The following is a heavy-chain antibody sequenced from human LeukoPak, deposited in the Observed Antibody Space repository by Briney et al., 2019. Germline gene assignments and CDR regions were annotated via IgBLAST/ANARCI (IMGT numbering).Heavy chain of an antibody. D-gene: IGHD3-9*01. CDR2: IYTSGST. V-gene: IGHV4-61*02. CDR3: ARASIWYYDILTGYYDY. Sequence: PSETLSLTCTVSGGTISSGSYYWSWIRPPAGKGREGISRIYTSGSTNYHPSHRSRVTISVDTSKNQFSLKLSSVTAADTAVYYCARASIWYYDILTGYYDYWGQGTLVTVSS. CDR1: GGTISSGSYY. J-gene: IGHJ4*02.